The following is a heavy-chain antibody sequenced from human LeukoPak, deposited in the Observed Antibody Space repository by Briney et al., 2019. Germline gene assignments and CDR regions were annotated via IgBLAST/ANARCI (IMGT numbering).Heavy chain of an antibody. J-gene: IGHJ4*02. V-gene: IGHV3-21*01. CDR2: ISSSSSYI. Sequence: PGGSLRLSCAASGFTFSSDSMNWVRQAPGKGLEWVSSISSSSSYIYYADSVKGRFTISRDNAKNSLYLQMNSLRAEDTAVYYCARGLKYSSSSVPYWGQGTLVTVSS. D-gene: IGHD6-6*01. CDR1: GFTFSSDS. CDR3: ARGLKYSSSSVPY.